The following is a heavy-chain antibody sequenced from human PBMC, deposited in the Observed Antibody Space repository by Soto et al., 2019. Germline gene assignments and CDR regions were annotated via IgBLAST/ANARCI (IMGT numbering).Heavy chain of an antibody. CDR1: GYTFTSYG. V-gene: IGHV1-18*01. J-gene: IGHJ5*02. CDR3: ARDPRLITIPSRGFDP. D-gene: IGHD3-9*01. Sequence: ASVKVSCKASGYTFTSYGISWVRQAPGQGLEWKGWISAYNGNTNYAQKLQGRVTMTTDTSTSTAYMELRSLRSDDTAVYYCARDPRLITIPSRGFDPWGQGTLVTVSS. CDR2: ISAYNGNT.